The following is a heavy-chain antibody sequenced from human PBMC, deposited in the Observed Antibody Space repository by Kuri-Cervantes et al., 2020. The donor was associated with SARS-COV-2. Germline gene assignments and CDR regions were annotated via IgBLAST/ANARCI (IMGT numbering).Heavy chain of an antibody. CDR3: ARGTRYYDFWSGYLN. CDR1: GGSISSYY. V-gene: IGHV4-59*12. Sequence: GSLRLSCTVSGGSISSYYWSWIRQPPGKGLEWIGYIYYSGSTNYNPSLKSRVTISVDTSKNQFSLKLSSVTAADTAVYYCARGTRYYDFWSGYLNWGQGTLVTVSS. CDR2: IYYSGST. J-gene: IGHJ4*02. D-gene: IGHD3-3*01.